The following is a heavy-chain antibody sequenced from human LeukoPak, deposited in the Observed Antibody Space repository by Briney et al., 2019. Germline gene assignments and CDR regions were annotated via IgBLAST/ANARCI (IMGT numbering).Heavy chain of an antibody. Sequence: GGSLRLSCAACGFTCDDYGMEWVRQAPGKGLEWGSGISWKRGSIVYGGSVKGRFTISRDNAKNSLYLQMNSLRAEDIALYYCAKGSPRGIAAAGPDAFDIWGQGTMVTVSS. CDR3: AKGSPRGIAAAGPDAFDI. D-gene: IGHD6-13*01. CDR2: ISWKRGSI. J-gene: IGHJ3*02. V-gene: IGHV3-9*03. CDR1: GFTCDDYG.